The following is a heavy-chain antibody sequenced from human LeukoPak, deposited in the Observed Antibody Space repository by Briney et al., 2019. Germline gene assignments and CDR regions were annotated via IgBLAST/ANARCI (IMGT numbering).Heavy chain of an antibody. D-gene: IGHD3-22*01. CDR3: ARVSDSGD. Sequence: PSETLSLTCSVSGYSISSGFYWDWIRQPPGKGLEWIGSVYHSGSTYYNSSLKSRVTISMDLSKNQFSLRLSSVTAADTAVYFCARVSDSGDWGQGTLVTASA. V-gene: IGHV4-38-2*02. J-gene: IGHJ4*02. CDR2: VYHSGST. CDR1: GYSISSGFY.